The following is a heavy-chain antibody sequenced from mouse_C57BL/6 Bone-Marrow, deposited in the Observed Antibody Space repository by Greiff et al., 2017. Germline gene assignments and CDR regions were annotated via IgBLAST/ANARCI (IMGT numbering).Heavy chain of an antibody. J-gene: IGHJ4*01. CDR2: INPSTGGT. V-gene: IGHV1-42*01. CDR3: ASPEARDYYAMDY. CDR1: GYSFTGYY. Sequence: EVKLVESGPELVKPGASVKISCKASGYSFTGYYMNWVKQSPEKSLEWIGEINPSTGGTTYNQKFKAKATLTVDKSSSTAYMQLKGLTSEDSAVYYCASPEARDYYAMDYWGQGTSVTVSS.